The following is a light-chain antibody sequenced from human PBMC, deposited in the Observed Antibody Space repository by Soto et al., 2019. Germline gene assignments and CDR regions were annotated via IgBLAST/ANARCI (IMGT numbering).Light chain of an antibody. Sequence: EIVLTQSPATLSLSPGESATLSCKASQSVRTFLAWYQQKPGQTPRLLIYDASKRATGIPARFSGSGSGTDFTLTISSLEPEDFEVYYCQQRSNWPPALSFGGGTKVEI. J-gene: IGKJ4*01. CDR2: DAS. CDR3: QQRSNWPPALS. CDR1: QSVRTF. V-gene: IGKV3-11*01.